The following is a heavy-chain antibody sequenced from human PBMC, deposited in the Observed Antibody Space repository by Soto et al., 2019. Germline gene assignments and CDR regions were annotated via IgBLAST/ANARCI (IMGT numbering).Heavy chain of an antibody. J-gene: IGHJ4*02. V-gene: IGHV3-23*01. CDR1: GFTFSTYT. Sequence: EVQLLESGGGLVRPGGSLRLSCAASGFTFSTYTMSWVRQTPGKGLEWVSTIGNSGDSTYYADSVKGRFTLSRDKSKNTLHLLMDSLRADDTAIYYCARTIISGAYFDYWGQGTLVTVSS. CDR2: IGNSGDST. CDR3: ARTIISGAYFDY.